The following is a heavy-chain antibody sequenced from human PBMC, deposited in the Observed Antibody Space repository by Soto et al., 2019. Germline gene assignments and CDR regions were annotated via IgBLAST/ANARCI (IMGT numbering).Heavy chain of an antibody. CDR2: IKSKTDGGTT. D-gene: IGHD6-19*01. CDR1: GFTFSNAW. CDR3: TTTSRSGWSS. V-gene: IGHV3-15*07. J-gene: IGHJ4*02. Sequence: EAQLVESGGGLVTPGGSLRLSCAASGFTFSNAWMNWVRQATGKGLEWVGRIKSKTDGGTTDYAAHVNGRFTSSSDDSKNTLYLQMNSLKTEDTAVYYCTTTSRSGWSSWGQGALVTVSA.